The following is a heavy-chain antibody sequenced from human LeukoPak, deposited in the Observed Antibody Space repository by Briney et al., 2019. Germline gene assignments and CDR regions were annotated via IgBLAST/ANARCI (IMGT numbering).Heavy chain of an antibody. D-gene: IGHD6-13*01. CDR3: ARPRIAAAGRGGFDP. CDR2: IYPGDSDT. V-gene: IGHV5-51*01. CDR1: GYSFTSYW. Sequence: GESLKISCKGSGYSFTSYWIGWVRQMPGKGLEWMGIIYPGDSDTRYSPSFQGQVTISADKSISTAYQQWSSLKASDTAMYYCARPRIAAAGRGGFDPWGQGTLVTVSS. J-gene: IGHJ5*02.